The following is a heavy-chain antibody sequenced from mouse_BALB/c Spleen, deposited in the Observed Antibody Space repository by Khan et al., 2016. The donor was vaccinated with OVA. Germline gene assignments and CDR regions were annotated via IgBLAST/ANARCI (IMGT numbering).Heavy chain of an antibody. J-gene: IGHJ3*01. CDR1: GYTFTTYT. CDR2: INPSNGYT. CDR3: AREGAYYRSDGWFSY. V-gene: IGHV1-4*01. D-gene: IGHD2-14*01. Sequence: QVQLNQSGAELARPGASVKMSCKASGYTFTTYTMHWVKQRPGQGLEWIGYINPSNGYTNYNQKFKDKSTLTADKSSSTAYMKLSSLTSDYSAVYYCAREGAYYRSDGWFSYWGQGTLVTVSA.